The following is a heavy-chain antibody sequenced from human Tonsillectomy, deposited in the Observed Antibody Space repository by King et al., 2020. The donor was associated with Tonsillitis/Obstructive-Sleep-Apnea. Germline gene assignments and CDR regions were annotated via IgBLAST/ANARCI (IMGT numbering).Heavy chain of an antibody. D-gene: IGHD1-20*01. CDR2: IYWDDDK. Sequence: ITLQESGPTLVKPPQTLTLTCSLSGFSLSSSGVGVAWIRQPPGKALEWLALIYWDDDKLYSPSLKSRLTITKDTSKNQVVLTMTNMDPVDTATYYCAHGDYNWNDGSPFDYWGQGTLVTVSS. J-gene: IGHJ4*02. CDR3: AHGDYNWNDGSPFDY. CDR1: GFSLSSSGVG. V-gene: IGHV2-5*02.